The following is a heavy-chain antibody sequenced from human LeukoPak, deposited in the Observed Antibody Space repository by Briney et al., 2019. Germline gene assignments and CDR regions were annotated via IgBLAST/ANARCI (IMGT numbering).Heavy chain of an antibody. CDR2: IKHDGRKT. CDR3: AKNGGPHGMDV. CDR1: GFTFSSTW. J-gene: IGHJ6*04. V-gene: IGHV3-7*02. D-gene: IGHD3-16*01. Sequence: AGGSLRLSCAASGFTFSSTWMSWVRQAPGKGLEWVANIKHDGRKTKYVDSVKGRFTISRDNAKNSLHLEMNSLRVEDTAVYYCAKNGGPHGMDVWGKGTTVTFSS.